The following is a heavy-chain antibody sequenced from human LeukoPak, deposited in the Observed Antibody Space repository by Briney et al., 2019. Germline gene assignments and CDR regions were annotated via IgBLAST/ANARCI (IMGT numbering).Heavy chain of an antibody. Sequence: GGSLRLSCAASGFTFSSYGMHWVRQAPGKGLEWVAFIRYDGSNKYYADSVKGRFTISRDNSKNTLYLQMNRLRAEDTAVYYCAKSHSSSWYYFDYWGQGTLVTVSS. V-gene: IGHV3-30*02. J-gene: IGHJ4*02. D-gene: IGHD6-13*01. CDR1: GFTFSSYG. CDR2: IRYDGSNK. CDR3: AKSHSSSWYYFDY.